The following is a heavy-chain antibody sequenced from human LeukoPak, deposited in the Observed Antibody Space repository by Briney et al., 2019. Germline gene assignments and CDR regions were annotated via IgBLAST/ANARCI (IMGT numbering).Heavy chain of an antibody. D-gene: IGHD3-10*01. Sequence: GGSLRLSCAGSGFTFSNYAMSWVRQAPGKGLEWVSSISGSGGDTYYADSVKGRFTISRDNSRNTLYLQMNSLKTEDTAVYYCTTDGYYYGSGSYYLFDYWGQGTLVTVSS. CDR1: GFTFSNYA. CDR2: ISGSGGDT. V-gene: IGHV3-23*01. CDR3: TTDGYYYGSGSYYLFDY. J-gene: IGHJ4*02.